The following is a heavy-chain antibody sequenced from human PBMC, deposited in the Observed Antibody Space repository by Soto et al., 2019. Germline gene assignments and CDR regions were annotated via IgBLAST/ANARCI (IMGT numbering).Heavy chain of an antibody. J-gene: IGHJ4*02. CDR2: IYFRGTT. Sequence: SETLSLTCTVSGGSISSYYWSWIRQPPGRGLEWIGYIYFRGTTNYNPSLKSRVTMSADTSKNQFSLKLNSVTAADTAVYYCARMNYYDTSGYPFDYWGQGMLVTVSS. CDR1: GGSISSYY. V-gene: IGHV4-59*01. D-gene: IGHD3-22*01. CDR3: ARMNYYDTSGYPFDY.